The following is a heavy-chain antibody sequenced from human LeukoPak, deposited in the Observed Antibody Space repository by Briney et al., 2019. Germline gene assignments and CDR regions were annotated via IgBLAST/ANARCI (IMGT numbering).Heavy chain of an antibody. J-gene: IGHJ4*02. CDR1: GYTFTSYY. CDR2: INPSGGST. CDR3: AREVAVAGSFDY. Sequence: ASVKVSCKASGYTFTSYYMHWVRQAPGQGLEWMGIINPSGGSTSYAQKFQGRVTMTRDTSTSTVYMELSSLRAEDTAVYYCAREVAVAGSFDYWGQGTLVTVSS. D-gene: IGHD6-19*01. V-gene: IGHV1-46*01.